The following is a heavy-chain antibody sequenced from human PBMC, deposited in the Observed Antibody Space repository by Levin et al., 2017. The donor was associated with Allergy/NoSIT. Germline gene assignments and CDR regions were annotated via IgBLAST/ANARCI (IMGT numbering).Heavy chain of an antibody. CDR3: ARDLWATQVWPAHFDY. Sequence: GGSLRLSCVASGFTLSSFGIHWVRQAPGKGLEWVAFISYDVSKMLYADSVKGRFTISRDNSQNTLYLQMNSLRPEDTAVYYCARDLWATQVWPAHFDYWGQGTLVTVSS. V-gene: IGHV3-30*03. D-gene: IGHD2-21*01. CDR1: GFTLSSFG. J-gene: IGHJ4*02. CDR2: ISYDVSKM.